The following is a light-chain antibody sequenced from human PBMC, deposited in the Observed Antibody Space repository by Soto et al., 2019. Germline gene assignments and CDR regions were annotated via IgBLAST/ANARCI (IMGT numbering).Light chain of an antibody. V-gene: IGKV3-20*01. Sequence: EIVLTQSPGTLSLSPGERAPLSCRASQSVSSNFLAWYQQKPGQAPSLLIYGASSRATGIPDRFSGSGSGTDFTLTISRLEPEEFAVYYCQQYGSSPWTFGQRTKVEIK. CDR3: QQYGSSPWT. CDR2: GAS. CDR1: QSVSSNF. J-gene: IGKJ1*01.